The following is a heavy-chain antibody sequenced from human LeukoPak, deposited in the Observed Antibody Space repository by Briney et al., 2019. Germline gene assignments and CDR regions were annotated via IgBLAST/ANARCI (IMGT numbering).Heavy chain of an antibody. CDR3: ARDRNAPAKYFFDY. V-gene: IGHV3-53*05. J-gene: IGHJ4*02. D-gene: IGHD1-1*01. CDR2: IYNDGST. CDR1: GLTVSSSY. Sequence: PGGSLRLSCAASGLTVSSSYMSWVRQAPGKGLEWVSIIYNDGSTYYADSMKGRFTISRDNSKNTVYLQMNSLRTEDTAMYYCARDRNAPAKYFFDYWGQGTLVTVSS.